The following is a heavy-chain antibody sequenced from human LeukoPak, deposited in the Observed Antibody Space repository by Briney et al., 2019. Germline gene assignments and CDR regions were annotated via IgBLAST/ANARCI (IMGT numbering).Heavy chain of an antibody. V-gene: IGHV3-21*01. J-gene: IGHJ5*02. Sequence: GGSLRLSCGASGFTFSSYSMNWVRQAPGKGLEWVSSISSSSSYIYYADSVKGRFTISRDNAKNSLYLQMNGLRVEDTAVYYCTRLQIAVAGPNWFDPWGQGTLVTVSS. D-gene: IGHD6-19*01. CDR2: ISSSSSYI. CDR1: GFTFSSYS. CDR3: TRLQIAVAGPNWFDP.